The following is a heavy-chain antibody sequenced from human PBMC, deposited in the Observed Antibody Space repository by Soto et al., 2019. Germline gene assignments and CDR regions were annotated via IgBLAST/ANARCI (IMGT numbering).Heavy chain of an antibody. CDR2: IYYSGNT. J-gene: IGHJ5*01. CDR3: ASTIVPPSNWFDS. Sequence: QLQLQESGPGLVKPSETLSLTCTVSGGSISSSHYYWGWIRQPPGKGLEWIASIYYSGNTYYNPSLKSRVIISLDTSMNHFSLNLSSVTAADTAVYYCASTIVPPSNWFDSWGQGTLVTASS. V-gene: IGHV4-39*02. CDR1: GGSISSSHYY. D-gene: IGHD6-6*01.